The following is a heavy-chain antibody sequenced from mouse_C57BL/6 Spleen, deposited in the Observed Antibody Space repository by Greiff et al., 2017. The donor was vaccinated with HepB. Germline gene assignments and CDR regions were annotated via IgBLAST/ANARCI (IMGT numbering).Heavy chain of an antibody. CDR1: GYTFTSYW. Sequence: VQLQESGAELVKPGASVKLSCKASGYTFTSYWMHWVKQRPGRGLEWIGRIDPNSGGTKYNEKFKSKATLTVDKPSSTAYMQLSSLTSDDSAVYYCARYYGSMNWYFDVWGTGTTVTVSS. CDR3: ARYYGSMNWYFDV. V-gene: IGHV1-72*01. D-gene: IGHD1-1*01. CDR2: IDPNSGGT. J-gene: IGHJ1*03.